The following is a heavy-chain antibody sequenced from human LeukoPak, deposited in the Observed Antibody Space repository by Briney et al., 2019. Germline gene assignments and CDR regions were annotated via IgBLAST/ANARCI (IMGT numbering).Heavy chain of an antibody. CDR3: VSIVVVPAAIPAFDY. CDR2: IYYSGST. Sequence: SETLSLTCTVSGGSISSSSYYWGWIRQPPGKGLEWIGSIYYSGSTDYNPSLKSRVTISVDTSKNQLSLKLSSVTAADTAVYYSVSIVVVPAAIPAFDYWGQGTLVTVSS. J-gene: IGHJ4*02. V-gene: IGHV4-39*07. CDR1: GGSISSSSYY. D-gene: IGHD2-2*02.